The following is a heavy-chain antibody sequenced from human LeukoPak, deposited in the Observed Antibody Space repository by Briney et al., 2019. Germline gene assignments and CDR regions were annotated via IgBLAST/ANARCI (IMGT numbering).Heavy chain of an antibody. V-gene: IGHV3-30-3*01. D-gene: IGHD2-21*02. Sequence: PGRSLRLSCAASGFTFSSYAMHWVRQAPGKGLEWVAVISNDGSNKYYADSVKGRFTISRDNSKNTLYLQMNSLRAEDTAVYYCARVYGDDYWGQGTLVTVSS. CDR3: ARVYGDDY. CDR2: ISNDGSNK. CDR1: GFTFSSYA. J-gene: IGHJ4*02.